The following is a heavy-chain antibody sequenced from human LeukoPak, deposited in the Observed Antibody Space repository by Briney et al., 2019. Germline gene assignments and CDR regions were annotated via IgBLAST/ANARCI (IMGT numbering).Heavy chain of an antibody. CDR1: GFTVSSNY. CDR3: ASTGIAVAGTSDYFDY. Sequence: GGSLRLSCAASGFTVSSNYMNWVRQAPGKGLEWVAVIWYDGSNKYYADSVKGRFTISRDNSKNTLYLQMNSLRAEDTAVYYCASTGIAVAGTSDYFDYWGQGTLVTVSS. CDR2: IWYDGSNK. V-gene: IGHV3-33*08. J-gene: IGHJ4*02. D-gene: IGHD6-19*01.